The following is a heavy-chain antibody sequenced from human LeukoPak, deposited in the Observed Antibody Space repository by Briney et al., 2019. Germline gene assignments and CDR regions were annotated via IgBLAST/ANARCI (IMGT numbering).Heavy chain of an antibody. CDR1: GFTFSSYA. V-gene: IGHV3-23*01. J-gene: IGHJ4*02. D-gene: IGHD5-24*01. Sequence: PGGSLRLSCTASGFTFSSYAMSWVRQAPGKGLEWVSAISGSGGSTYYADSVKGRFTISRDNSKNTLYLQMNSLRAEDTAVYYCAKDFPLNVEKATPVGYWGQGTLVTVSS. CDR2: ISGSGGST. CDR3: AKDFPLNVEKATPVGY.